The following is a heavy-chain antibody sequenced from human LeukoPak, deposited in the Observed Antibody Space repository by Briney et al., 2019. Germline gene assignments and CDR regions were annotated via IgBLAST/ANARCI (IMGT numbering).Heavy chain of an antibody. Sequence: GGSLRLSCAASGFTFSSYSMNWVRQAPGKGLDWLSYISSGSSTIYYADSVKGRFTISRDNTKKTLYLEMNSLRAEDTAVCFCARVAHFDRGMDVWGQGTTVTVSS. CDR1: GFTFSSYS. D-gene: IGHD3-9*01. CDR3: ARVAHFDRGMDV. V-gene: IGHV3-48*04. J-gene: IGHJ6*02. CDR2: ISSGSSTI.